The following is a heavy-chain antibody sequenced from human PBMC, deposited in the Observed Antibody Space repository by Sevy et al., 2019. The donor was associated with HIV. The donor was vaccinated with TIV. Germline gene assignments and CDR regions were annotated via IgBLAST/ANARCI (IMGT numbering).Heavy chain of an antibody. CDR2: ISVYNGKT. Sequence: ASVKVSCKTSGYTFTSFGISWVRQAPGQGLEWVGWISVYNGKTNYAQKFQGRITLTSDTSTRTAYMGLRSLRSDDTAVYYCSRRGAFEYDSSGFQSHWGQGTLVTVSS. CDR3: SRRGAFEYDSSGFQSH. J-gene: IGHJ4*02. D-gene: IGHD3-22*01. V-gene: IGHV1-18*01. CDR1: GYTFTSFG.